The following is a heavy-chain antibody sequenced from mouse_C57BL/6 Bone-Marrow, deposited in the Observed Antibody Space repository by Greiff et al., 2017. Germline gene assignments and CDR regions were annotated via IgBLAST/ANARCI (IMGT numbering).Heavy chain of an antibody. D-gene: IGHD1-1*01. J-gene: IGHJ4*01. V-gene: IGHV1-58*01. CDR1: GYTFTSYG. CDR2: IYIGNGYT. CDR3: ARPHYYGSVCAMDY. Sequence: VQLQPSGAELVRPGSSVTMSCKTSGYTFTSYGINWVKQRPGQGLEWIGYIYIGNGYTEYNEKFKGKATLTSDTSSSTAYMQLSSLTSEDSAIYCCARPHYYGSVCAMDYWGQGTSVTVSS.